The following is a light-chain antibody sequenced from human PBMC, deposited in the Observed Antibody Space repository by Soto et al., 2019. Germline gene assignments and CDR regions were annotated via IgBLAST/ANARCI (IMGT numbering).Light chain of an antibody. J-gene: IGKJ1*01. Sequence: EIVLTQSPGTLSLSPGERATLFCRASQSVGSRWLAWYQQKPGQAPRVLIYGASKRATGIPDRFSGSGSGTDFTLTISSLEPEDFAVYYCQQYESSRTFGQGTKGEMK. CDR1: QSVGSRW. CDR3: QQYESSRT. CDR2: GAS. V-gene: IGKV3-20*01.